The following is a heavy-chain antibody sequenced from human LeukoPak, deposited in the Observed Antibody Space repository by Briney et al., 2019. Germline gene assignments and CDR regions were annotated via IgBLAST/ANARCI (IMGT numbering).Heavy chain of an antibody. CDR2: VYTSGST. Sequence: SETLSLTCTVSGGSISSSSYYWSWIRPPAGKGLEWIVRVYTSGSTNYNPSLKSRVTMSVDTSKNQFSLKLSSVTAADTAVYYCARNEYYYDTSGYYLFDYWGQGTLVTVSS. CDR1: GGSISSSSYY. J-gene: IGHJ4*02. CDR3: ARNEYYYDTSGYYLFDY. D-gene: IGHD3-22*01. V-gene: IGHV4-61*02.